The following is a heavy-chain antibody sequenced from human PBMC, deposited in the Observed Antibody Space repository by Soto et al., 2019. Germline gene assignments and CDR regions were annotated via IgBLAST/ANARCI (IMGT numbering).Heavy chain of an antibody. CDR1: GGSFSNFI. D-gene: IGHD1-1*01. CDR2: IVPMLGTP. CDR3: ARNGTSLTAFSHCARMAV. Sequence: QVQLVQSGAEVKEPGSSVRVSCKASGGSFSNFIMNWVRQTPGQGLEWMGGIVPMLGTPTYAEKLKGRVTISATGSTSRDYMELPSLRSEGTAIDNCARNGTSLTAFSHCARMAVWGQGTTVTVS. J-gene: IGHJ6*02. V-gene: IGHV1-69*16.